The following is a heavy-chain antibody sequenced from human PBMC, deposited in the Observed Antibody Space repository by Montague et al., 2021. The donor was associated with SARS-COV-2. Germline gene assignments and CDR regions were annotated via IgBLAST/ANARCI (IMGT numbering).Heavy chain of an antibody. CDR3: AKGGTSYFYGMDV. CDR1: GFTVSRNY. Sequence: SLRLSCAASGFTVSRNYMGWVRQAPGKGLEWVSVIFGGGSTNYADSVKGRFTISRDISQNTLYLQMNSLRAEDMAVYYCAKGGTSYFYGMDVWGQGTLVTVSS. D-gene: IGHD1-26*01. J-gene: IGHJ6*02. CDR2: IFGGGST. V-gene: IGHV3-66*01.